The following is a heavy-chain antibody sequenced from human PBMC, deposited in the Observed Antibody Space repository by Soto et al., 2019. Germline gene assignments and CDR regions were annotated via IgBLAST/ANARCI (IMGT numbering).Heavy chain of an antibody. CDR1: GFTFSTYW. V-gene: IGHV3-7*05. CDR3: AAWPRSSWFDY. D-gene: IGHD2-2*01. Sequence: GGSLRLSCVGSGFTFSTYWMVWVRQVPGTGLEWVANIKSDGSEKSYVDSVKGRFTISRDNAGNSLYLQMNSLRAEDTAVYYCAAWPRSSWFDYWGQGTLVTVSS. J-gene: IGHJ4*02. CDR2: IKSDGSEK.